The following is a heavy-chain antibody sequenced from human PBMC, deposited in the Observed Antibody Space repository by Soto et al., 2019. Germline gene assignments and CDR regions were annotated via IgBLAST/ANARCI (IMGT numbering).Heavy chain of an antibody. D-gene: IGHD3-3*01. CDR2: INHVGIT. V-gene: IGHV4-34*01. CDR3: ARAHDFWGGRQQPIDS. CDR1: GGPSEGFS. Sequence: GKLHQWAAELLNLSGTFSPTSAVPGGPSEGFSWPWIGRPPGRGLKGFGDINHVGITNYNPSLKSRVRIPVDTSKSQFSLKLSSVSAADTAVYYCARAHDFWGGRQQPIDSWGQGTLVTVSS. J-gene: IGHJ4*02.